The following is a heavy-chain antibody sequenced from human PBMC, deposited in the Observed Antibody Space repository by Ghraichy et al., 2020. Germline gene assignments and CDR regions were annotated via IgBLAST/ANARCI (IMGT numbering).Heavy chain of an antibody. V-gene: IGHV1-18*01. CDR3: AGELWELGDPGGMDV. D-gene: IGHD7-27*01. Sequence: ASVKVSCKASGYNYTTYDITWVRQAPGQGLEWMGWISAYNGNTSYAQNLQGRLTMTTDASTSTAYLELRSLRSDDTAVYYCAGELWELGDPGGMDVWGQRTTVTVSS. CDR2: ISAYNGNT. CDR1: GYNYTTYD. J-gene: IGHJ6*02.